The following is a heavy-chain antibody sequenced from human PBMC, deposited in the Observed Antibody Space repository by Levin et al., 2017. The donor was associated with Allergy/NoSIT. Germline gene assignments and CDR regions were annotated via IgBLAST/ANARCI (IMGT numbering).Heavy chain of an antibody. CDR2: IYSGGST. Sequence: GGSLRLSCAASGFTVSSNYMSWVRQAPGKGLEWVSVIYSGGSTYYADSVKGRFTISRDNSKNTLYLQMNSLRAEDTAVYYCARMGGNYVWGSYRNGNFDYWGQGTLVTVSS. CDR1: GFTVSSNY. D-gene: IGHD3-16*02. CDR3: ARMGGNYVWGSYRNGNFDY. V-gene: IGHV3-66*01. J-gene: IGHJ4*02.